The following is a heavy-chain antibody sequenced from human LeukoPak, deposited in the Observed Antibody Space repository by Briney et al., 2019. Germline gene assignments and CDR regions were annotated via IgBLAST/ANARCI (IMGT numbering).Heavy chain of an antibody. J-gene: IGHJ4*02. CDR1: GYTFTSYY. D-gene: IGHD2-2*01. V-gene: IGHV1-46*01. CDR3: AIDSLGYCSTTSCYWTEVMGY. CDR2: INPSGGST. Sequence: ASVKVSCKASGYTFTSYYMHWVRQAPGQGLEWMGRINPSGGSTSYAQKFQGRVTMTRDTSTSTVYMELSSLRSEDTAVYYCAIDSLGYCSTTSCYWTEVMGYWGPGTLVTVSS.